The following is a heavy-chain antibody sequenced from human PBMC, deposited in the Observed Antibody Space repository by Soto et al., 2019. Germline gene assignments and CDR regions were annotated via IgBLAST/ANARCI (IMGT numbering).Heavy chain of an antibody. CDR2: ITHNGGST. D-gene: IGHD4-17*01. Sequence: GSLRLSCAASGFTFSRDGMSWVRQAPGKGLEWVSLITHNGGSTYYADSVKGRFTISRDNTKNTPFLQMNSLRAEDTAVYYCAKERATTTALDYWGQGALVTVSS. CDR3: AKERATTTALDY. CDR1: GFTFSRDG. V-gene: IGHV3-23*01. J-gene: IGHJ4*02.